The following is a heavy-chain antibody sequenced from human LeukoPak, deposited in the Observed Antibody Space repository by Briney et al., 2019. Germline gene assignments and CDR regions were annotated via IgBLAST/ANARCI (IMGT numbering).Heavy chain of an antibody. J-gene: IGHJ5*02. V-gene: IGHV6-1*01. CDR3: ARGTPGIAAARPGNWFDP. CDR2: TYYRSKWYN. D-gene: IGHD6-13*01. CDR1: GDSFSSNSAA. Sequence: SQTLSLTCALSGDSFSSNSAAWTWIRQSPSRGLEWVGRTYYRSKWYNDYAVSVKSRITINPDTSKNQFSLQLNSVTPEDTAVYYCARGTPGIAAARPGNWFDPWGQGTLVTVSS.